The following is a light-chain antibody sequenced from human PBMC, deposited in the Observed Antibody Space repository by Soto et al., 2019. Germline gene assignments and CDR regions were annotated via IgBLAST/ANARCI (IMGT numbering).Light chain of an antibody. CDR1: QSVDSY. Sequence: EIVLTQSPTTLSLSPGDRATLSCRASQSVDSYLAWYQHKPGQAPRLLIYDASNRAAGIPARFSGSGSGTDFTLSISILEPEDFAVYYCQQRSTVFTFGPGTTLNI. CDR2: DAS. J-gene: IGKJ3*01. CDR3: QQRSTVFT. V-gene: IGKV3-11*01.